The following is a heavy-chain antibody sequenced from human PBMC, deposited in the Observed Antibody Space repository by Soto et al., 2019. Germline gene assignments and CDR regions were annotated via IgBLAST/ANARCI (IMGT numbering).Heavy chain of an antibody. D-gene: IGHD5-12*01. V-gene: IGHV3-23*01. J-gene: IGHJ4*02. CDR3: AKAGNSAYVLHYFDY. CDR2: ISGSGRST. Sequence: GGSLRLSCAASGFTFSNYAMSWVRQAPGKGLEWVSTISGSGRSTYSADSLKGRFTISRDNSKNTLFLQINSLRAEETAVYYCAKAGNSAYVLHYFDYWGQGTLVTVSS. CDR1: GFTFSNYA.